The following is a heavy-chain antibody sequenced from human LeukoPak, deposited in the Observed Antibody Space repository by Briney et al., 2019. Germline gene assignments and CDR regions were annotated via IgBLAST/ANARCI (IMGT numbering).Heavy chain of an antibody. D-gene: IGHD3-22*01. V-gene: IGHV3-66*01. CDR2: IYSGGST. CDR3: ARVSYYDSSGYGNYYYYYMDV. Sequence: GGSLRLSCAASGFTVSSNYMSWVRQAPGKGLEWVSVIYSGGSTYYADSVKGRFTISRDNSKNTLYLQMNSLRAEDTAVYYCARVSYYDSSGYGNYYYYYMDVWGKGTTVTISS. CDR1: GFTVSSNY. J-gene: IGHJ6*03.